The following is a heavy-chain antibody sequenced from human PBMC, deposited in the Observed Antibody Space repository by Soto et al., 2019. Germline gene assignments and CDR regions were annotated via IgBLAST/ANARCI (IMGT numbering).Heavy chain of an antibody. D-gene: IGHD3-10*01. CDR3: ARQGITMVRGVMRSDPDYMDV. V-gene: IGHV4-39*01. CDR2: IYYSGST. CDR1: GGSISSSSYY. J-gene: IGHJ6*03. Sequence: LSLTCTVSGGSISSSSYYWGWIRQPPGKGLEWIGSIYYSGSTYYNPSLKSRVTISVDTSKNQFSLKLSSVTAADTAVYYCARQGITMVRGVMRSDPDYMDVWGKGTTVTVSS.